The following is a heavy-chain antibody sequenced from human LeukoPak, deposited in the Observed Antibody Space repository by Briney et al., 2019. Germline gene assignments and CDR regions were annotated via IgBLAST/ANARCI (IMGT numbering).Heavy chain of an antibody. CDR1: GFTFSSYG. CDR2: IWYDGSNK. Sequence: GGSLRLSCAASGFTFSSYGMHWVRQAPGKGLEWVAVIWYDGSNKYCADSVKGRFTISRDNSKNTLYLQMNSLRAEDTAVYYCARESSYDSSGYPYWGQGTLVTVSS. J-gene: IGHJ4*02. CDR3: ARESSYDSSGYPY. D-gene: IGHD3-22*01. V-gene: IGHV3-33*01.